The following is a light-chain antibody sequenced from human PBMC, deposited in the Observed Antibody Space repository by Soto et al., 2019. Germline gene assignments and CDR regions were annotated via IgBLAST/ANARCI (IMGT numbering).Light chain of an antibody. Sequence: DIVMTQSPDSLAVSLGERATINCKSSQNIFYNSNNKNYLAWYQQKPGQPPKLLIYWASTRESGVPDRISGSGSGTDFTLTISSLQAEDVAVYYCIQYYNTPPWTFGQGTRVEIK. V-gene: IGKV4-1*01. CDR1: QNIFYNSNNKNY. J-gene: IGKJ1*01. CDR3: IQYYNTPPWT. CDR2: WAS.